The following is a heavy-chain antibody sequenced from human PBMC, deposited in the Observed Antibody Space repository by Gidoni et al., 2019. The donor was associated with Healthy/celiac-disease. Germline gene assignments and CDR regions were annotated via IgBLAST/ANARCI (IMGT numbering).Heavy chain of an antibody. CDR1: GGSISSGSYY. D-gene: IGHD2-8*01. V-gene: IGHV4-61*02. Sequence: QVQLQESGPGLVKPSQTLSLTCTLSGGSISSGSYYLSWIRQPAGKGLEWIGRIYTSGSTNYNPSLKSRVTISVDTSKNQFSLKLSSVTAADTAVYYCARGDARLGYCTNGVCHPYYYGMDVWGQGTTVTVSS. CDR2: IYTSGST. CDR3: ARGDARLGYCTNGVCHPYYYGMDV. J-gene: IGHJ6*02.